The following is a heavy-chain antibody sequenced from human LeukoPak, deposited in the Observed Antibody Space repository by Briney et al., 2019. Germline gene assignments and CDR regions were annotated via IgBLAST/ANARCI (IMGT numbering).Heavy chain of an antibody. J-gene: IGHJ4*02. D-gene: IGHD3-3*01. CDR2: IYYSGST. V-gene: IGHV4-59*01. CDR1: GGSISSYY. CDR3: ARGTYYDFWSGYVDVGHFDY. Sequence: PSETLSLTCTVSGGSISSYYWSWIRQPPGKGLEWIGYIYYSGSTNYNPSLKSRVTISVDTSKNQFSLKLSSVTAADTAVYYCARGTYYDFWSGYVDVGHFDYWGQGTLVTVSS.